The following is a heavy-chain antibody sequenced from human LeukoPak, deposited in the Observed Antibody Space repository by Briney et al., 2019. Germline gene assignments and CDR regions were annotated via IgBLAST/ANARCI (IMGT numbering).Heavy chain of an antibody. D-gene: IGHD6-19*01. CDR3: ARAISAWSYFHYMDV. V-gene: IGHV4-59*01. Sequence: PSETLSLTCTVSGDSITSFYWSWIRQSPGKGLEWIGYFYYSRGTTYNPSLRSRATISADTSQNQFSLKLRSVTAADTAVYYCARAISAWSYFHYMDVWGKGTTVTVSS. J-gene: IGHJ6*03. CDR2: FYYSRGT. CDR1: GDSITSFY.